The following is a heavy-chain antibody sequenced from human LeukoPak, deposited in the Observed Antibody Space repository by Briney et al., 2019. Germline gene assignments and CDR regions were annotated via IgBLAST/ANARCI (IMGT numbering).Heavy chain of an antibody. CDR2: ISAYSGNT. V-gene: IGHV1-18*01. Sequence: GASVKVSCKASNYTFINYPISWVRQAPGQRLEWLGWISAYSGNTNYAQKVQGRVTMTTDRSTSTAYMELASLRPDDTAIHYCTRGSSSQYFQHWGRGTLVTVSS. J-gene: IGHJ1*01. CDR1: NYTFINYP. D-gene: IGHD6-6*01. CDR3: TRGSSSQYFQH.